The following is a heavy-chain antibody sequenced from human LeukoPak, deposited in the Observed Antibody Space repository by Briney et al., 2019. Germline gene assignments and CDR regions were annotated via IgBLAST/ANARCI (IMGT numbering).Heavy chain of an antibody. CDR3: ARGGASAAARRFDP. D-gene: IGHD6-13*01. J-gene: IGHJ5*02. CDR1: GYTFTSYD. V-gene: IGHV1-8*01. CDR2: MNPNSGNT. Sequence: ASVKVSCKTSGYTFTSYDINRVRQAAGQGLEWMGWMNPNSGNTGYAQKIQGRGTITSSTSTNTAIMELGSLTSEDTAVYYCARGGASAAARRFDPWGQGTLVTVSS.